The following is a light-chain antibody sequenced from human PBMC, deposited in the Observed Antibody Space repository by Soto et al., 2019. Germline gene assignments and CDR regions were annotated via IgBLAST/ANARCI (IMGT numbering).Light chain of an antibody. Sequence: QSALTQPPSASGSPGQSVTISCTGTSSDVGGYNYVSWYQQHPGKAPKLTIYEVSKRPSGVPDRFSGSKSGNTASLTVSGLQAEDEADYYCSRGVFGTGTKLTVL. CDR1: SSDVGGYNY. CDR3: SRGV. CDR2: EVS. J-gene: IGLJ1*01. V-gene: IGLV2-8*01.